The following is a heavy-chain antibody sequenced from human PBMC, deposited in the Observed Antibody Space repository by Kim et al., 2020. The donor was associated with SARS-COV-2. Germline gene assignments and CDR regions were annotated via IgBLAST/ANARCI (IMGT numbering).Heavy chain of an antibody. V-gene: IGHV4-39*01. D-gene: IGHD6-6*01. Sequence: SETLSLTCTVSGGSISSSNYYWGWIRQPPGKGLEWIGYIYYSGNTYYNPSLKSRVTVSVDTSKNQFSLKLSSVTAADMAVYYCARTIAGRPEAFDIWGQG. CDR1: GGSISSSNYY. CDR2: IYYSGNT. J-gene: IGHJ3*02. CDR3: ARTIAGRPEAFDI.